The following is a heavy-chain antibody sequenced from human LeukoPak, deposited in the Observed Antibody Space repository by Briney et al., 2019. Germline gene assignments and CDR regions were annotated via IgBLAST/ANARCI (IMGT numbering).Heavy chain of an antibody. D-gene: IGHD1-26*01. CDR2: INPSGGST. V-gene: IGHV1-46*01. J-gene: IGHJ5*02. Sequence: ASVKVSCKASGYTFTSYYMHWVRQAPGQGLEWMGIINPSGGSTNYAQKFQGRVTMTRDTSTSTVYMELSSLRSEDTAVYYCAREASVGATGGEGYNWFDPWGQGTLVTVSS. CDR1: GYTFTSYY. CDR3: AREASVGATGGEGYNWFDP.